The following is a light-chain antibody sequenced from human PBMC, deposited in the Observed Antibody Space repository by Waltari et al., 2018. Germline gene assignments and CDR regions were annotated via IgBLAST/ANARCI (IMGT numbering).Light chain of an antibody. CDR3: AAWDDSLKGVV. CDR2: FDD. J-gene: IGLJ2*01. CDR1: TSTIGSNA. V-gene: IGLV1-36*01. Sequence: QSVLTQPPSVSEAPRQRVAISCSGSTSTIGSNAVNWYQQLPGKAPKLLIYFDDLLSSGVSDRFSGSKSGPSASLAISGLQSEDEADYYCAAWDDSLKGVVFGGGTKLTVL.